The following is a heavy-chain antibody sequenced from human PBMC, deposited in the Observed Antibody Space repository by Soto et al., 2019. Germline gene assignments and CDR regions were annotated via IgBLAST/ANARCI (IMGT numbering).Heavy chain of an antibody. Sequence: GPVKVSCKASGYTFTSYDINWVRQATGQGLEWMGWMNPNRGNTGYAQKFQGRVTMTRNTSISTAYMELSSLRSEDTAVYSCARVGSGDYYYYVMDVWGQGTTVTVSS. CDR1: GYTFTSYD. D-gene: IGHD4-17*01. CDR3: ARVGSGDYYYYVMDV. CDR2: MNPNRGNT. V-gene: IGHV1-8*01. J-gene: IGHJ6*02.